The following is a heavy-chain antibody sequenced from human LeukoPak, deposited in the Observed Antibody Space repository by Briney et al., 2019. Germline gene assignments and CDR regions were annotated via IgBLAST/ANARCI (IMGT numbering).Heavy chain of an antibody. CDR2: IIPSFGTA. D-gene: IGHD2-21*01. CDR1: GGTFSSYA. J-gene: IGHJ4*02. CDR3: AREGNCGGDCYSFDY. Sequence: SVKVSCKASGGTFSSYAISWVRQAPGQGLEWMGGIIPSFGTANYAQKFQGRVTITADESTSTAYMELSSLRSEDTAVYYCAREGNCGGDCYSFDYWGQGTLVTVSS. V-gene: IGHV1-69*01.